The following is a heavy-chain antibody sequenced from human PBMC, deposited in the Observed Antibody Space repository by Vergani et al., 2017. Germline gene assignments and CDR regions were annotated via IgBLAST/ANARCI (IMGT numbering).Heavy chain of an antibody. V-gene: IGHV4-34*01. CDR1: GGSFSGYY. D-gene: IGHD1-14*01. CDR3: ARVSPEYYFDY. Sequence: QVQLQQWGAGLLKPSETLSLTCAVYGGSFSGYYWSWIRQPPGKGLEWIGEINHSGSTNYNPSLKSGVTISVDTSKNSLYLQMNSLRAEDTAVYYCARVSPEYYFDYWGQGTLVTVSS. CDR2: INHSGST. J-gene: IGHJ4*02.